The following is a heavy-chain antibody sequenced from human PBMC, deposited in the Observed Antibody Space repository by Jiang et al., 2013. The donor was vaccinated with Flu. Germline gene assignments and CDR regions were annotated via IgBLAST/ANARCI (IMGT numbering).Heavy chain of an antibody. Sequence: PTQTLTLTCTFSGFSLSTSGMCVSWIRQPPGKALEWLARIDWDDDKYYSTSLKTRLTISKDTSKNQVVLTMTNMDPVDTATYYCAHSPKRWLQGSGMDVWGQGTTVTVSS. CDR2: IDWDDDK. V-gene: IGHV2-70*12. CDR3: AHSPKRWLQGSGMDV. J-gene: IGHJ6*02. D-gene: IGHD5-24*01. CDR1: GFSLSTSGMC.